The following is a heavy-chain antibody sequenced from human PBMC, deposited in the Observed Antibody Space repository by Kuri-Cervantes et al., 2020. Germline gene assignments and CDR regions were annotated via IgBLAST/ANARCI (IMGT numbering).Heavy chain of an antibody. V-gene: IGHV3-11*01. CDR3: AKSNSWYAFDI. D-gene: IGHD6-13*01. J-gene: IGHJ3*02. Sequence: GGSLRLSCAASGFTFSDYYMSWIRQAPGKGLEWVSYISSSSSTIYYADSAKGRFTISRDNAKNSLYLQMNSLRAEDTAVYYCAKSNSWYAFDIWGQGTMVTVSS. CDR2: ISSSSSTI. CDR1: GFTFSDYY.